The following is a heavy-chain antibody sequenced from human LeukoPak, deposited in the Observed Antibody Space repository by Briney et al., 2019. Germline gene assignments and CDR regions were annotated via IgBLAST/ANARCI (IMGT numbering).Heavy chain of an antibody. J-gene: IGHJ4*02. CDR3: AREVAVAGPFDY. Sequence: SQTLSLTCAISGDSVSSNSAGWNWMRQPPSRGLEWLGRTYYRSNWYNDYALSVKSRISIDPDTSKNQFSLQLNSVTPEDTAVYYCAREVAVAGPFDYWGQGILVSVSS. V-gene: IGHV6-1*01. CDR2: TYYRSNWYN. D-gene: IGHD6-19*01. CDR1: GDSVSSNSAG.